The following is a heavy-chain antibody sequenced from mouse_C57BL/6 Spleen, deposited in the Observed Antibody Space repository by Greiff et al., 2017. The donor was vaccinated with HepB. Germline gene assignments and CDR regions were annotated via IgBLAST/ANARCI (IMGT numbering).Heavy chain of an antibody. V-gene: IGHV5-12*01. CDR3: ERDYGSSYFDY. Sequence: EVMLVESGGGLVQPGGSLKLSCAASGFTFSDYYMYWVRQTPEKRLEWVAYISNGGGSTYYPDTVKGRFTISRDNAKNTLYLQMSRRKSEDTAMYYCERDYGSSYFDYWGKGTTLTVSS. CDR1: GFTFSDYY. J-gene: IGHJ2*01. D-gene: IGHD1-1*01. CDR2: ISNGGGST.